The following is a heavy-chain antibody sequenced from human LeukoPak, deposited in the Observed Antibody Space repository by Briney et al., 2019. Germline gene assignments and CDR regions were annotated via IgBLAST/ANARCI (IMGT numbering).Heavy chain of an antibody. CDR3: AREQWLDAFDI. Sequence: SETLSLTCTVSGGSISSYYWSWIRQPPGKGLEWIGYIYYSGSTNYNPSLKSRVTISVDTSKNQFSLKLSSVTAADTAVYYCAREQWLDAFDIWGQGTMVTVSS. V-gene: IGHV4-59*12. D-gene: IGHD6-19*01. CDR1: GGSISSYY. J-gene: IGHJ3*02. CDR2: IYYSGST.